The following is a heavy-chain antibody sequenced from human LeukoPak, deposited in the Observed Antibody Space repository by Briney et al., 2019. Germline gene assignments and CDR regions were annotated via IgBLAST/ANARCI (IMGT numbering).Heavy chain of an antibody. D-gene: IGHD6-19*01. V-gene: IGHV5-51*01. Sequence: GDSLKISCKDSKYNFTNYWIGWVRQMPGKGLEWMGIIYPGDSDARYSPSFQGQVTISADKSISTAYLQWSSLKASDTAMYYCARRGSSGWYWGQGTLVTVSS. J-gene: IGHJ4*02. CDR1: KYNFTNYW. CDR2: IYPGDSDA. CDR3: ARRGSSGWY.